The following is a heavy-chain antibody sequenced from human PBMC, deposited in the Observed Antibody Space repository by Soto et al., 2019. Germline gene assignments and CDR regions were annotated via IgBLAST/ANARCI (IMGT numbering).Heavy chain of an antibody. CDR1: GDSVSSNSAA. CDR2: TYYRSKWYN. J-gene: IGHJ5*02. Sequence: SQTLSLTCAISGDSVSSNSAAWNWIRQSPSRGLEWLGRTYYRSKWYNDYAVSVKSRITINPDTSKNQFSLQLNSVTPEDTAVYYCARDLESRSGWQDNWFDPWGQGTLVTVSS. CDR3: ARDLESRSGWQDNWFDP. D-gene: IGHD6-19*01. V-gene: IGHV6-1*01.